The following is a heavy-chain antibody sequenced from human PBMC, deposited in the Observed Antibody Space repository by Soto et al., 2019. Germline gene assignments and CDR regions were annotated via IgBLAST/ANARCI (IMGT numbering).Heavy chain of an antibody. Sequence: LRLSCAASGFTFSSYGMHWIRQAPGKGLEWVAVIWYDGSNKYYADSVKGRFTISRDNSKNTLYLQMNSLRAEDTAVYYCARDVGYCSGGSCHTADYWGQGPLVTVSS. CDR2: IWYDGSNK. CDR3: ARDVGYCSGGSCHTADY. D-gene: IGHD2-15*01. V-gene: IGHV3-33*01. CDR1: GFTFSSYG. J-gene: IGHJ4*02.